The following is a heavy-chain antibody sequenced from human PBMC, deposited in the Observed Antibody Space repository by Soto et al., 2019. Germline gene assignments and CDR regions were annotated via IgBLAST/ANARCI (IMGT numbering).Heavy chain of an antibody. Sequence: QVHLVQSGAEVKKPGASVKVSCKASGYTFTGNAMHWVRQAPGQRLEWMGWINTGNGNTKYSQKFQGRVTISRDTSATTTYMELSSLRFEDTAVYNCATEGYDSSSYPLGYWGQGTLVTGSS. CDR3: ATEGYDSSSYPLGY. CDR2: INTGNGNT. D-gene: IGHD3-22*01. V-gene: IGHV1-3*04. CDR1: GYTFTGNA. J-gene: IGHJ4*02.